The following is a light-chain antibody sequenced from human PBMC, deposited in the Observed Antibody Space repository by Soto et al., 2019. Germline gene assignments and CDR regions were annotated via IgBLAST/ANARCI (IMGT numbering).Light chain of an antibody. J-gene: IGKJ1*01. CDR2: GAS. V-gene: IGKV3-20*01. CDR3: QQYGTSLKT. Sequence: EIVLTQSPGTLSLSPGERATLSCRASQSVSSSHLAWYQQKPGQAPRLLIYGASNRATGIPDRFSGSGSGTDFTLTIGRLEPEDFAMYYCQQYGTSLKTFGQGTKVEIK. CDR1: QSVSSSH.